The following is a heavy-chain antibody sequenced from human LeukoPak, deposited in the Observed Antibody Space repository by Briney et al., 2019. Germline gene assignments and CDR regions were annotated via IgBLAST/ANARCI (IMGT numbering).Heavy chain of an antibody. Sequence: GGSLRLSCAASGFTFSSYAMHWVRQAPGKGLEWVAVISYGGSNKYYADSVKGRFTISRDNSKNTLYLQMNSLRAEDTAVYYCARGGSGWSVDYWGQGTLVTVSS. D-gene: IGHD6-19*01. CDR1: GFTFSSYA. J-gene: IGHJ4*02. V-gene: IGHV3-30-3*01. CDR2: ISYGGSNK. CDR3: ARGGSGWSVDY.